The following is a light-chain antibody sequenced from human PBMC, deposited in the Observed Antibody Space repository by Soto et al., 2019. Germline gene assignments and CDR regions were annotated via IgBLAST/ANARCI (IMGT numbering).Light chain of an antibody. V-gene: IGKV1-5*01. Sequence: DIQMTQSPSTLSASVGARVTITCRASQTISNWLAWHQQKPGKAAKLLIYDVSTLESGVPSRFSGSGSGTEFTLTISSLQPDDFATYYCQQYNTFWTFGQGTKVDIK. CDR1: QTISNW. CDR2: DVS. J-gene: IGKJ1*01. CDR3: QQYNTFWT.